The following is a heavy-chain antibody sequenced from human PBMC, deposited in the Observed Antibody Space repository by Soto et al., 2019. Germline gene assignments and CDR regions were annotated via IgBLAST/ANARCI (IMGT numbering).Heavy chain of an antibody. V-gene: IGHV4-59*08. D-gene: IGHD5-12*01. CDR2: TFDSGIT. CDR3: ARHSSPQYSARWLVFDY. J-gene: IGHJ4*02. CDR1: GGSVSGYY. Sequence: PSETLSLTCTVSGGSVSGYYWSWIRQPPGKGLEWIGYTFDSGITNYNPSLKTRVTVSVDTSKNQFSLRLNSVTAADTAIYYCARHSSPQYSARWLVFDYWGQGALVTVSS.